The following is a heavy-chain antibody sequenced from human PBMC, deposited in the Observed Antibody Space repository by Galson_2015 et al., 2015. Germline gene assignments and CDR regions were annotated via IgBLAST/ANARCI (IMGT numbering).Heavy chain of an antibody. V-gene: IGHV3-49*04. J-gene: IGHJ2*01. Sequence: SLRLSCAASGFTFGDYAMSWVRQAPGKGLEWVGFIRSKAYGGTTEYAASVKGRFTISRDDSKSIAYLQMNSLKTEDTAVYYCTRTPLGWYFDLWGRGTLVTVSS. CDR3: TRTPLGWYFDL. CDR1: GFTFGDYA. CDR2: IRSKAYGGTT.